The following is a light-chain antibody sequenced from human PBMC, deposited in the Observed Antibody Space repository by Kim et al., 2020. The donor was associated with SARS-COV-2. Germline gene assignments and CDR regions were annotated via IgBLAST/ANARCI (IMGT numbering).Light chain of an antibody. CDR3: QHYNGYSLT. CDR2: KAS. V-gene: IGKV1-5*03. CDR1: QTITTL. Sequence: SASVGDRVTITCRASQTITTLLAWYQQKPGKAPKLLIYKASTLDSGVPSRFSGSGSGTEFTLTISSLQPDDFATYYCQHYNGYSLTFGGGTKVDIK. J-gene: IGKJ4*01.